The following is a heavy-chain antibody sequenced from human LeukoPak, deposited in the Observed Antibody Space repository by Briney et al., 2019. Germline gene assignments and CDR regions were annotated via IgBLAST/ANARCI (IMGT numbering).Heavy chain of an antibody. J-gene: IGHJ4*02. CDR1: GYTLTELS. CDR3: ARSDYYDSSGYYYY. Sequence: ASVKVSCKVSGYTLTELSMHWVRQAPGKGLEWMGGFDPEDGETIYAQKFQGRVTMTEDTSTDTAYMELSRLRSDDTAVYYCARSDYYDSSGYYYYWGQGTLVTVSS. CDR2: FDPEDGET. V-gene: IGHV1-24*01. D-gene: IGHD3-22*01.